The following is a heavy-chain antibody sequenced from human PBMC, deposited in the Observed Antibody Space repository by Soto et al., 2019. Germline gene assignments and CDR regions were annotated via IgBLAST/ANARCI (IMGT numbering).Heavy chain of an antibody. V-gene: IGHV4-39*01. CDR1: SGSSSSTIYS. CDR2: IFYSGST. CDR3: ARRYSSSLDF. D-gene: IGHD6-13*01. J-gene: IGHJ4*02. Sequence: SETLSLTCTVSSGSSSSTIYSLDWIRQPPGKGLEWIGSIFYSGSTYYNPSLKSRVTISVDTSKNQFSLALTSVTAADTAVYYCARRYSSSLDFWGQGTLVTVSS.